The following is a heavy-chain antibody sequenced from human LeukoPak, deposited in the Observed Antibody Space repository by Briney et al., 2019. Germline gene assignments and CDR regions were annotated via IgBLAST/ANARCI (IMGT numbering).Heavy chain of an antibody. CDR3: ARSPFNYYDSSGYYSYFDY. Sequence: GESLKISCKGSGYSFTSYWIGWVRQMPGKGLEWMGIIYPGDSDTRYSPSFQGQVTISADKSISTAYLQWSSLKASDTAMYYCARSPFNYYDSSGYYSYFDYWGQGTLVTVSS. J-gene: IGHJ4*02. V-gene: IGHV5-51*01. D-gene: IGHD3-22*01. CDR2: IYPGDSDT. CDR1: GYSFTSYW.